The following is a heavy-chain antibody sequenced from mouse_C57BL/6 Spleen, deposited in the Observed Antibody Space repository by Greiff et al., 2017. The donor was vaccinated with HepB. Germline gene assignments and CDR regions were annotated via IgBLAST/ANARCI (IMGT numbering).Heavy chain of an antibody. D-gene: IGHD2-3*01. V-gene: IGHV1-62-2*01. Sequence: QVQLQQSGAELVKPGASVKLSCKASGYTFTEYTIHWVKQRSGQGLEWIGWFYPGSGSIKYNEKFKDKATLTADKSSSTVYMELSSLTSEDSAVYFCARHEGGNYDGYPWFAYWGQGTLVTVSA. CDR3: ARHEGGNYDGYPWFAY. CDR1: GYTFTEYT. CDR2: FYPGSGSI. J-gene: IGHJ3*01.